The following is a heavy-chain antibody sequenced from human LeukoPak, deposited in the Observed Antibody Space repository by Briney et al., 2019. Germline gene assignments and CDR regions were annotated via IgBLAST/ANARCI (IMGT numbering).Heavy chain of an antibody. D-gene: IGHD4-17*01. Sequence: GRSLRLSCAASGFTFSSYAMHWVRQAPGKGLEWVAVISYDGSNKYYADSVKGRFTISRDNSKNTLYLQMNSLRAEDTAVYYCARELGLIETTVTSLDYWGQGTLVTVSS. CDR1: GFTFSSYA. CDR2: ISYDGSNK. CDR3: ARELGLIETTVTSLDY. V-gene: IGHV3-30*04. J-gene: IGHJ4*02.